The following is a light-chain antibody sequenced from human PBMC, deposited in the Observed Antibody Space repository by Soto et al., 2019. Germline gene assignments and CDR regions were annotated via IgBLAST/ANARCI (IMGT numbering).Light chain of an antibody. CDR2: DDS. CDR1: DIGSIS. J-gene: IGLJ1*01. CDR3: QVWDSGRDHDV. V-gene: IGLV3-21*02. Sequence: SSALTQPPSLSVAPGQTAMAPCAGDDIGSISVNWYQLKPAQAPVLVVYDDSARPSEIPERFSGSNAGNAATLTISRVEAGDEADYYCQVWDSGRDHDVFGTGNKGTV.